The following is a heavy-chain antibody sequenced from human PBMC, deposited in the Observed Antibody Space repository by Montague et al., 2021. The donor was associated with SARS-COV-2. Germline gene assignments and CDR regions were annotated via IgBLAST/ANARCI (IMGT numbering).Heavy chain of an antibody. V-gene: IGHV3-33*01. CDR1: GFTFSSYG. J-gene: IGHJ3*02. Sequence: SLRLSCAASGFTFSSYGMHWVRQAPGKGLEWVAVIWYEGSNKYYADSVKGRFTISRDNSKNTLYLQMNSLRAEDTAVYYCAREQHIVVVTATPGAFDIWGQVTIATVSS. CDR3: AREQHIVVVTATPGAFDI. D-gene: IGHD2-21*02. CDR2: IWYEGSNK.